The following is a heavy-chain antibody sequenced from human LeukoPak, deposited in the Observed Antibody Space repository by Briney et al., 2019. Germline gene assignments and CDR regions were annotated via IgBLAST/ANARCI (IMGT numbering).Heavy chain of an antibody. D-gene: IGHD3-22*01. Sequence: SQTLSLTCVISGDSVSSKSAAWNWVRQSPSRGLEWLGRTYYRSKWYNDYAVSVKSRITVNPDTSKNQFSLQPNSVTPEDTAVYYCARARGDSSGYWDYWGQGTLVTVSS. CDR1: GDSVSSKSAA. CDR2: TYYRSKWYN. V-gene: IGHV6-1*01. J-gene: IGHJ4*02. CDR3: ARARGDSSGYWDY.